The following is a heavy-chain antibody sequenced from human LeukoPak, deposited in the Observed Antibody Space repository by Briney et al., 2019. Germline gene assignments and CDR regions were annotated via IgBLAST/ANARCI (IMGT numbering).Heavy chain of an antibody. CDR2: IYYSGST. CDR1: GGSFSSSSYY. CDR3: ARHRDGYKSPYYYYYYMDV. V-gene: IGHV4-39*01. J-gene: IGHJ6*03. D-gene: IGHD5-24*01. Sequence: SETLSLTCTVPGGSFSSSSYYWGWIRQPPGKGLEWIGSIYYSGSTYHNPSLKSRVTISVDTSKNQFSLKLNSVTAADTAVYYCARHRDGYKSPYYYYYYMDVWGKGTTVTVSS.